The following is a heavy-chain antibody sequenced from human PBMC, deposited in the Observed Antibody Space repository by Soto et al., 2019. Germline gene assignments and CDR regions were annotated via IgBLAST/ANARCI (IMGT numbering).Heavy chain of an antibody. CDR1: GFSFSTYG. CDR2: MWSNGNK. Sequence: QVQLVESGGGVVQPGRSLTLSCAASGFSFSTYGMHGIRQAPGKGLEWVAVMWSNGNKNYADSVKGRFTISRDTSQNILFLQMDSLRAEDTAVYYCARDSLGVPTDFDYWGQGTLVTVSS. V-gene: IGHV3-33*01. CDR3: ARDSLGVPTDFDY. D-gene: IGHD2-8*01. J-gene: IGHJ4*02.